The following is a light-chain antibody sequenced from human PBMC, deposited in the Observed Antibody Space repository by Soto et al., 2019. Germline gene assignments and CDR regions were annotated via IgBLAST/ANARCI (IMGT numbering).Light chain of an antibody. J-gene: IGKJ1*01. CDR3: QQYNSYSGR. CDR1: QTIGSW. Sequence: DIQMTQSPSTLSASVGDRVTVTCRASQTIGSWLAWYQQKPGRAPKLLIFDASSLESGVPSRFSGNGSGTEFTLTISGLQPDDFASYYCQQYNSYSGRFGQGTKVDIK. V-gene: IGKV1-5*01. CDR2: DAS.